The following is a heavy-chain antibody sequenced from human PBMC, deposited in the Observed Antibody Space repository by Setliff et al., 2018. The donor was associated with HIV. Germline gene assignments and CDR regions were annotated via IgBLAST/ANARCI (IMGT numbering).Heavy chain of an antibody. V-gene: IGHV3-48*03. CDR1: GFPFSSYE. D-gene: IGHD3-3*01. CDR2: ISSSGSTI. J-gene: IGHJ4*02. Sequence: GGSLRLSCAASGFPFSSYEMNWVRQAPGKGLEWVSYISSSGSTIYYADSVKGRFTISRDNTKNSLYLQMNSLRAEDTAVYYCVKDVVKFWSGSGALDFWGPGTLVTVSS. CDR3: VKDVVKFWSGSGALDF.